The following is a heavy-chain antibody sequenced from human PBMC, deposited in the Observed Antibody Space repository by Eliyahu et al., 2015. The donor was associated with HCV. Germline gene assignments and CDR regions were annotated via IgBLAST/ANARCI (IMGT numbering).Heavy chain of an antibody. D-gene: IGHD6-6*01. V-gene: IGHV3-23*01. CDR1: GFLLXGYT. Sequence: EVQLLESGGGLVQPGGSLRLSCAVSGFLLXGYTMNWVRQAPGKGLEWVSSIIGGGATYYAGSVKGRFTISRDTSKSTLFLQMNSLRADDTAVYYCAKDARPDGKWSVDYWGQGTLVTVSS. CDR3: AKDARPDGKWSVDY. CDR2: IIGGGAT. J-gene: IGHJ4*02.